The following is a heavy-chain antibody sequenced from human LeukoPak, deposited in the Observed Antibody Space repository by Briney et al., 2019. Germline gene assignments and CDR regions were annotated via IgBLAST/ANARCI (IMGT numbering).Heavy chain of an antibody. CDR1: GFTFSDYY. D-gene: IGHD3-16*01. Sequence: GGSLRLSCAASGFTFSDYYMSWIRQAPGMGLEWVSYITTSDTTIYYADSVKGRFTISRDNAKNSLYLQMNSLRAEDTAVYYCARHAVRYAFGIWGQGTMVTVSS. CDR2: ITTSDTTI. CDR3: ARHAVRYAFGI. J-gene: IGHJ3*02. V-gene: IGHV3-11*04.